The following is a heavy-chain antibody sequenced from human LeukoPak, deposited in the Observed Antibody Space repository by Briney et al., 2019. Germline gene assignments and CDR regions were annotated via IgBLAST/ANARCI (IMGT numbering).Heavy chain of an antibody. CDR1: GFTFSSYW. CDR3: ARDRGSSRY. D-gene: IGHD2-2*01. V-gene: IGHV3-7*03. CDR2: IKQDGSEK. Sequence: PGGSLRLSCPASGFTFSSYWMSWVRQAPGKGLEWVANIKQDGSEKYYVDSVKGRFTISRDNAKNSLYLQMNSLRAEDTAVYYCARDRGSSRYWGQGTLVTVS. J-gene: IGHJ4*02.